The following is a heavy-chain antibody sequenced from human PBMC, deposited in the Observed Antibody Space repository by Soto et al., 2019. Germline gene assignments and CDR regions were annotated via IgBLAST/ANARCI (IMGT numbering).Heavy chain of an antibody. J-gene: IGHJ4*02. Sequence: QVQLVQSGAEGKKPGASVKVSCRASGYTFTNYYIHWVRQAPGQGLEWLGIINPTSGSTNYAQKFQGRVTLTMDKSTTTVYMEVSGLRAEDTAIFYCARDLAAGDHWGQGTLVTVSS. CDR3: ARDLAAGDH. V-gene: IGHV1-46*01. CDR1: GYTFTNYY. CDR2: INPTSGST. D-gene: IGHD6-13*01.